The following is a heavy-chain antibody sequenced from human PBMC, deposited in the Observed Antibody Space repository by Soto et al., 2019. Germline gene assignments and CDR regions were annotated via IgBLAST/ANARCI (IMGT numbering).Heavy chain of an antibody. D-gene: IGHD1-1*01. CDR3: VRDWQLSP. CDR1: GYTVTNYG. V-gene: IGHV1-18*01. J-gene: IGHJ5*02. Sequence: QVQLVQSGDEGKKTGASVKVSCRASGYTVTNYGISWVRQAPGRGLFWMGWISGHNGNTLYAQNVQGRITLTIDTCAKTAYMELMSLRLDDTAMYYCVRDWQLSPWGEGTLVNVAA. CDR2: ISGHNGNT.